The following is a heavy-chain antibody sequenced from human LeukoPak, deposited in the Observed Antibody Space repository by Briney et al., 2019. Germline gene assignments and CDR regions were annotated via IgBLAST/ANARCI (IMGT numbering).Heavy chain of an antibody. CDR1: GYTFTSYY. D-gene: IGHD2-21*02. J-gene: IGHJ4*02. CDR3: ARDGLAYCGGDCYSPSDY. Sequence: ASVKVSCKASGYTFTSYYMHWVRQAPGQGLEWMGIIDPSGGSTSYAQKFQGRVTMTRDTSTSTVYMELSSLRSEDTAVYYCARDGLAYCGGDCYSPSDYWGQGTLVTVSS. CDR2: IDPSGGST. V-gene: IGHV1-46*01.